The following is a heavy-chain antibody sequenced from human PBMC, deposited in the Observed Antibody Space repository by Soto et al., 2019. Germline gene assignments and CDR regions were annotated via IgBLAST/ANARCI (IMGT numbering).Heavy chain of an antibody. J-gene: IGHJ6*02. D-gene: IGHD2-21*02. V-gene: IGHV3-30*18. CDR3: AKDHPVVTPFSGMDV. CDR2: ISYDGSNK. Sequence: GGSLRLSCAASGFTFSSYGMHWVRQAPGKGLEWVAVISYDGSNKYYADSVKGRFTISRDNSKNTLYLQMNSLRAEDTAVYYCAKDHPVVTPFSGMDVWGQGTTVTVSS. CDR1: GFTFSSYG.